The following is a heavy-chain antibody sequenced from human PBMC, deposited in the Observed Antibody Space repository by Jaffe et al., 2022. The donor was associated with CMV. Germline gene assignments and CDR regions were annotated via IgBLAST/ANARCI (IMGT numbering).Heavy chain of an antibody. Sequence: QVQLVQSGAEVKKPGSSVKVSCKASGGTFSSYAISWVRQAPGQGLEWMGRIIPILGIANYAQKFQGRVTITADKSTSTAYMELSSLRSEDTAVYYCARSSHPSSGYCTNGVCYTSGWFDPWGQGTLVTVSS. D-gene: IGHD2-8*01. CDR3: ARSSHPSSGYCTNGVCYTSGWFDP. CDR1: GGTFSSYA. J-gene: IGHJ5*02. CDR2: IIPILGIA. V-gene: IGHV1-69*09.